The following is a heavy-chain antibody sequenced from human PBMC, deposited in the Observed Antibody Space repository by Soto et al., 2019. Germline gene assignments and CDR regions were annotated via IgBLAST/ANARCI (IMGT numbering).Heavy chain of an antibody. Sequence: GGSLRLSCAASGFTFSSYDMHWVRQATGKGLEWVSAIGTAGDTYYPGSVKGRFTISRENAKNSLYLQMNSLRAEDTAVYYCARAFGRVVVAATPGYYGMDVWGQGTTVTVSS. CDR1: GFTFSSYD. V-gene: IGHV3-13*01. CDR2: IGTAGDT. CDR3: ARAFGRVVVAATPGYYGMDV. J-gene: IGHJ6*02. D-gene: IGHD2-15*01.